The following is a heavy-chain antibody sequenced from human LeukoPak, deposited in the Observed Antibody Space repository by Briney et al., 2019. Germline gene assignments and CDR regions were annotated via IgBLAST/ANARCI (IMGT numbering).Heavy chain of an antibody. D-gene: IGHD6-19*01. J-gene: IGHJ4*02. CDR2: FSYDGSDI. V-gene: IGHV3-30*18. CDR3: VKEQSSGGYRVADY. CDR1: GFTFSNCG. Sequence: GRSLVLSCTASGFTFSNCGMHWVRQAPGKRLEWVAVFSYDGSDIYYGDSVKGRFTISRDISKNTLYLQMNSLRAEDTAVYYCVKEQSSGGYRVADYWGQGTLVTVSS.